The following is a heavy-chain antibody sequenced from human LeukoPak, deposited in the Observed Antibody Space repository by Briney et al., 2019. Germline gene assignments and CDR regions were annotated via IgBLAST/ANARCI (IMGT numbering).Heavy chain of an antibody. D-gene: IGHD3-3*01. CDR2: IIPIFGTA. CDR1: GGTFGSYA. Sequence: ASVKVSCTASGGTFGSYAISWVRQAPGQGLEWMGGIIPIFGTANYAQKFQGRVTITADKSTSTAYMELSSLRSEDTAVYYCARFPPIFGVEIDYYYYMDVWGKGTTVAVSS. CDR3: ARFPPIFGVEIDYYYYMDV. J-gene: IGHJ6*03. V-gene: IGHV1-69*06.